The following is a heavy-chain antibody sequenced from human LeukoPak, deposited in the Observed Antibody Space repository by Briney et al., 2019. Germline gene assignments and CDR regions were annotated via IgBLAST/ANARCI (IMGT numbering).Heavy chain of an antibody. V-gene: IGHV3-33*01. Sequence: PGGSLRLSCAASGFTFSNYGMHWVRQAPGKGLEWVAVIWYDGSNKYYADSVKGRFTISRDNSKNTLYLQMNSLRAEDTAVYYCARDPRIGYCSGGTCSFLDYWGQGTLVTVSP. CDR1: GFTFSNYG. CDR3: ARDPRIGYCSGGTCSFLDY. J-gene: IGHJ4*02. D-gene: IGHD2-15*01. CDR2: IWYDGSNK.